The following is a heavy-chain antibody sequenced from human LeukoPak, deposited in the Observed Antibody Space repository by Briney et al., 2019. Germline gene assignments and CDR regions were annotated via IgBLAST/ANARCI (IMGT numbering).Heavy chain of an antibody. Sequence: PGGSLRLSCAASGFIFSSYAMNWVRQAPGKGLEWVSSISSDSSYIYYADSLKGRFTVSRDNAKNSPYLQMNSLRAEDTAVYYCARYYGSGSPPFDCWGQGTLVTVSS. V-gene: IGHV3-21*01. D-gene: IGHD3-10*01. CDR3: ARYYGSGSPPFDC. CDR2: ISSDSSYI. CDR1: GFIFSSYA. J-gene: IGHJ4*02.